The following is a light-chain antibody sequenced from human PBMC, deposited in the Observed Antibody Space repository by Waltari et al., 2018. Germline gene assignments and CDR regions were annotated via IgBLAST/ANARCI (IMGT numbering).Light chain of an antibody. V-gene: IGKV1-39*01. J-gene: IGKJ3*01. CDR1: QSISRY. CDR2: AAS. CDR3: QQSYSTLIFT. Sequence: DILMTQSPSSLSASVGDRVTITCRASQSISRYLNGYQQKPGKAPKLLIYAASSLQSGVPSRFSGSGSGTDFTLTISSLQPEDFATYYCQQSYSTLIFTFGPGTKVDIK.